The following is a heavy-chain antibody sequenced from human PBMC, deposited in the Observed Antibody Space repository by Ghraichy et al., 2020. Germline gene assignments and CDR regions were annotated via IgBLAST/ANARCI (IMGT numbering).Heavy chain of an antibody. Sequence: ASVKVSCKASGYTFTSYYMHWVRQAPGQGLEWMGIINPSGGSTSYAQKFQGRVTMTRDTSTSTVYMELSSLRSEDTAVYYCARDEITPSRYYDILTGYGSLDYWGQGTLVTVSS. J-gene: IGHJ4*02. CDR1: GYTFTSYY. D-gene: IGHD3-9*01. V-gene: IGHV1-46*01. CDR3: ARDEITPSRYYDILTGYGSLDY. CDR2: INPSGGST.